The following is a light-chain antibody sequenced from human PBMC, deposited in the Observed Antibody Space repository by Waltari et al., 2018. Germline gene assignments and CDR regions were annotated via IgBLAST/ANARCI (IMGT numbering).Light chain of an antibody. CDR3: SSVTTSHTWV. CDR2: EVT. Sequence: QSALTQPASVSGSPGQSITISCTGTSRPIGAYDSVSWFQQHPGKAPKLMIYEVTKRPSGVSNRLSGSKSGNTASLTISGLQAEDEADYHCSSVTTSHTWVFGGGTKLTVL. CDR1: SRPIGAYDS. V-gene: IGLV2-14*01. J-gene: IGLJ3*02.